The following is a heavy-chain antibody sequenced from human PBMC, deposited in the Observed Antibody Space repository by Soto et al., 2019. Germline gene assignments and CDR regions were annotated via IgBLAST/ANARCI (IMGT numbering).Heavy chain of an antibody. Sequence: SVKVSCKASGFTFTSSAVQWVRQARGQRLEWIGWIVVGSGNTNYAQKFQEGVTITRDMSTSTAYMELSSLRSEDTAVYYCAAPAAGTLYYYYGMDVWGQGTTVTVSS. CDR2: IVVGSGNT. CDR1: GFTFTSSA. V-gene: IGHV1-58*01. CDR3: AAPAAGTLYYYYGMDV. J-gene: IGHJ6*02. D-gene: IGHD6-13*01.